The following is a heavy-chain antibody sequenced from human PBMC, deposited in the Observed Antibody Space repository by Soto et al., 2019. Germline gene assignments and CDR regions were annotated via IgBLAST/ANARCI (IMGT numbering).Heavy chain of an antibody. CDR1: GGSFSAYY. V-gene: IGHV4-34*01. Sequence: SETLSLTCAGYGGSFSAYYSRGIRQPPGKGLEWIGEINHSGGTSYNPSLKSRVTISVDTSKSQFSLKLTSVTAVYRAVYYCPRGSVDTVDRSGFYVCGGQGTLVADCS. J-gene: IGHJ4*02. CDR2: INHSGGT. D-gene: IGHD3-22*01. CDR3: PRGSVDTVDRSGFYVC.